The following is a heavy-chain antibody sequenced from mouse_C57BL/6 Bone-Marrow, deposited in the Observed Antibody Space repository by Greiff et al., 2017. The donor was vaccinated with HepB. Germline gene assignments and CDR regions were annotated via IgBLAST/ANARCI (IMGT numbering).Heavy chain of an antibody. J-gene: IGHJ2*01. Sequence: EVQLVESGGGLVQPGGSLKLSCAASGFTFSDYGMHWVRQAPEKGLEWVAYISSGSSPIYYADTVKGRFPISRDNAKNTLFLQMTSLRSEDTAMYYCARKLTGNYLDYWGQGTTLTVSS. D-gene: IGHD4-1*01. V-gene: IGHV5-17*01. CDR2: ISSGSSPI. CDR1: GFTFSDYG. CDR3: ARKLTGNYLDY.